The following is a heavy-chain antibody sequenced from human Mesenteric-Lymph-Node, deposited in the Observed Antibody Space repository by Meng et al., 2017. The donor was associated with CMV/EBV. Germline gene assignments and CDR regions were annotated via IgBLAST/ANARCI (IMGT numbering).Heavy chain of an antibody. D-gene: IGHD3-3*01. CDR2: IVVGSGNT. V-gene: IGHV1-58*01. J-gene: IGHJ4*02. Sequence: SVKVSCKASGFTFTNSAVQRVRQARGQRLEWIGWIVVGSGNTNYAQKFHDRVTISRDMSTSTAYMELSSLESEDTAVYYCAAKPYDFWSGYYGFFFDYWGQGTLVTVSS. CDR1: GFTFTNSA. CDR3: AAKPYDFWSGYYGFFFDY.